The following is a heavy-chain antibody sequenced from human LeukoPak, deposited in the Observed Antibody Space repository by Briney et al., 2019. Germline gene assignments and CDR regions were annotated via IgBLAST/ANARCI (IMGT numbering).Heavy chain of an antibody. CDR2: IIPMLGRS. V-gene: IGHV1-69*05. CDR3: AREDHTANNWFDP. D-gene: IGHD5-18*01. Sequence: SVNVSFKGSGGSFSIYGISWVRQAPGQGGEGMGGIIPMLGRSNYAQKFQGRVTISTDESTSTAYMEMSSLRSEDTAVYYCAREDHTANNWFDPWGQGTLVTVSS. J-gene: IGHJ5*02. CDR1: GGSFSIYG.